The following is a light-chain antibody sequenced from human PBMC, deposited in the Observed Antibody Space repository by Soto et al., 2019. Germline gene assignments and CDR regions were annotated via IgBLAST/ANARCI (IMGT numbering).Light chain of an antibody. CDR2: AAS. V-gene: IGKV1-39*01. CDR1: QTIMTY. CDR3: QQYNSYSWT. Sequence: DIQMTQSPSSLSASVGDRVTITCQASQTIMTYLNWYQLKPGKPPRLLIYAASSLQSGVPSRFSGSGSETDFTLTVSSLQPDDFATYYCQQYNSYSWTFGQGTKVDIK. J-gene: IGKJ1*01.